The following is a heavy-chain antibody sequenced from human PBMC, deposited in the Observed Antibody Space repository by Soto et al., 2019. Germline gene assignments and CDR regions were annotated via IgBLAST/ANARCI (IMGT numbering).Heavy chain of an antibody. CDR3: AKDGSGWSGMDV. CDR2: ISYDGSNK. Sequence: QVQLVESGGGVVQPGRSLRLSCAASGFTFSSYGMHWVRQAPGKGLEWVAVISYDGSNKYYADSVKGRFTISRDNSKNTLYLQMNNLRAEDTAVYYCAKDGSGWSGMDVWGQGTTVTVSS. J-gene: IGHJ6*02. D-gene: IGHD6-19*01. V-gene: IGHV3-30*18. CDR1: GFTFSSYG.